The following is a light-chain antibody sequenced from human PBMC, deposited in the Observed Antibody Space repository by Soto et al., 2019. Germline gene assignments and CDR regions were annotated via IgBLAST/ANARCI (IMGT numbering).Light chain of an antibody. CDR2: DAS. V-gene: IGKV3-11*01. Sequence: EIVLTQSPATLSLSPGERATLSCRASQSVSSYLGWYQQKPGQAPRLFIYDASNRATGILARFSGSGSGTDFTLTISSLEPEDFAVYYCQQRRDSITFGQGTRLEIK. CDR1: QSVSSY. CDR3: QQRRDSIT. J-gene: IGKJ5*01.